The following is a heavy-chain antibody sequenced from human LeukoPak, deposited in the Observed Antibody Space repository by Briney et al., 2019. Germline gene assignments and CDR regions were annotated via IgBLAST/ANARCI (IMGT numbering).Heavy chain of an antibody. J-gene: IGHJ2*01. Sequence: PGGSLRLSCAASGFTFSDYYMSWIRQAPGKGLEWVSYISSSGSTIYFADSVKGRFTISRDNAKNSLYLQMNSLRAEDTAVYYCANPWGSGWYFDLWGRGTLVTVSS. CDR3: ANPWGSGWYFDL. V-gene: IGHV3-11*01. CDR1: GFTFSDYY. D-gene: IGHD7-27*01. CDR2: ISSSGSTI.